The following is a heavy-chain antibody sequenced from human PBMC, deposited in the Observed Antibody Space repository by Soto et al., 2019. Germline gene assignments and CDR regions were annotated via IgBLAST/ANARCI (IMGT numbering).Heavy chain of an antibody. V-gene: IGHV4-34*01. Sequence: SETLSLTCAVYGGSFSGYYWTWIRQPPGTGLEWIGEINHSGSTNYNPSLKSRVTISVDTSKNQFSLKLTSVTAADTAVYYCARDKITGLLDYWGQGTLVTVS. D-gene: IGHD2-8*02. CDR2: INHSGST. J-gene: IGHJ4*02. CDR1: GGSFSGYY. CDR3: ARDKITGLLDY.